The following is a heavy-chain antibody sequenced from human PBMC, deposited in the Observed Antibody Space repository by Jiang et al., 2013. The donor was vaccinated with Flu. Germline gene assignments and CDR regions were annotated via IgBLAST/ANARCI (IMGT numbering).Heavy chain of an antibody. D-gene: IGHD3-10*01. CDR2: KQDESEK. V-gene: IGHV3-7*03. Sequence: RLSCAASELLLDELGPPGSREGAGVGGQHKQDESEKNFVDSVKGRFTISRDNAKNSLYLQMNSLRAEDTAVYYCARVPSAGQTLDYWGQG. CDR3: ARVPSAGQTLDY. CDR1: ELLL. J-gene: IGHJ4*02.